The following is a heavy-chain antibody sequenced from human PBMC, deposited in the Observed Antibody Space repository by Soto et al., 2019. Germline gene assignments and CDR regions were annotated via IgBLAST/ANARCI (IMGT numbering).Heavy chain of an antibody. CDR1: GYNFPAYW. J-gene: IGHJ3*02. D-gene: IGHD2-2*01. CDR3: ARATLVVAQALDI. CDR2: IYPADSDA. V-gene: IGHV5-51*01. Sequence: GESLKISCKGPGYNFPAYWIGWVRQMPGKGLEWMGIIYPADSDARYSPSFQGQVTISVDKSINTAYLQWSSLKASDTAMYYCARATLVVAQALDIWAQGTMVTVSS.